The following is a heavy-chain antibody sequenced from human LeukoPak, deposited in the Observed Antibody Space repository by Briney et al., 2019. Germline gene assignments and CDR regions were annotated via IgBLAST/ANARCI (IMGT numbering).Heavy chain of an antibody. Sequence: ASVKVSCKASGGTFSSYAISWVRQAPGQGLEWMGSIIPIFGITNYAQKFQGRVTITADKSTSTAYMELSSLRSEDTAVYYCARGYDSSGYYHSDFDYWGQGTLVTVSS. CDR3: ARGYDSSGYYHSDFDY. CDR1: GGTFSSYA. V-gene: IGHV1-69*04. J-gene: IGHJ4*02. CDR2: IIPIFGIT. D-gene: IGHD3-22*01.